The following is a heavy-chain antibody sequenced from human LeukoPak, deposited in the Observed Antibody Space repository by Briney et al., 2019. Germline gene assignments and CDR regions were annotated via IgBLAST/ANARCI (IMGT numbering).Heavy chain of an antibody. V-gene: IGHV3-21*01. CDR1: GFTFSSYA. J-gene: IGHJ4*02. CDR2: ISSSSSYI. D-gene: IGHD3-22*01. CDR3: AKTYYYDSSGYLYFDY. Sequence: PGGSLRLSCAASGFTFSSYAMSWVRHAPGEGLEWVSSISSSSSYIYYAYSVKGRFTISRDNAKNSMYLPMNSLRAEDTAVYYCAKTYYYDSSGYLYFDYWGQGTLVTVSS.